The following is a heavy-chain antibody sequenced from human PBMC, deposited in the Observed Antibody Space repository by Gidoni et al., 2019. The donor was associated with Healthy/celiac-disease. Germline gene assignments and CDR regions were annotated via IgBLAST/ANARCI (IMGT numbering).Heavy chain of an antibody. D-gene: IGHD6-13*01. Sequence: EVQLVQSGAEVKKPGESLKITCKGSGYSFTSYWIGWVRQLPGKGLEWMGIIYPGDSDTRYSPSFQGQVTISADKSISTAYLQWSSLKASDTAMYYCTRTGKGGYSSSWPLDGMDVWGQGTTVTVSS. J-gene: IGHJ6*02. V-gene: IGHV5-51*03. CDR1: GYSFTSYW. CDR3: TRTGKGGYSSSWPLDGMDV. CDR2: IYPGDSDT.